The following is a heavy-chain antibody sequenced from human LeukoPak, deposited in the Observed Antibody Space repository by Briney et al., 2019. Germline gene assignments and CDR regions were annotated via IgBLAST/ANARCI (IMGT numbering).Heavy chain of an antibody. J-gene: IGHJ6*04. CDR1: GFTFSNYW. V-gene: IGHV3-7*01. Sequence: PGGSLRLSCVSSGFTFSNYWMKWVRQALGKGLEWVASINEDGSGKFSVGSVKDRITISRDNTRNSLDLQINSLTVEDTAIYYCARDDGGVWGTGTTVTVSS. CDR2: INEDGSGK. CDR3: ARDDGGV.